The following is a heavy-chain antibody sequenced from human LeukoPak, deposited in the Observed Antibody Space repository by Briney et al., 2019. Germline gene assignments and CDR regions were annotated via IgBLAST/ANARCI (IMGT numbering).Heavy chain of an antibody. D-gene: IGHD3-22*01. Sequence: GGSLRLSCAASGFTFSSYSMNWVRQAPGKGLEWVSSVSSSGRHMYYADSVKGRFTISRDNAKNSLYLQMNSLRAEDTAVYYCARVTLGYDSSGYYYMFDYWGQGTLVTVSS. V-gene: IGHV3-21*01. CDR2: VSSSGRHM. CDR1: GFTFSSYS. CDR3: ARVTLGYDSSGYYYMFDY. J-gene: IGHJ4*02.